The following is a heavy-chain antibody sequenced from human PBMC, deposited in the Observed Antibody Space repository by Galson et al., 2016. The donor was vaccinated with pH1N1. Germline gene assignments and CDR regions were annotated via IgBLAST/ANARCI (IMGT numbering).Heavy chain of an antibody. CDR1: GYTFTDYD. CDR3: ERGGYCSGGSCYDVFDY. Sequence: SVKVSCKASGYTFTDYDINWVRQGTGQGLEWMGWMNPNNDNTGYAQKFQGRVTMTRNTSISTAYMELSSLRSEDTAVYYCERGGYCSGGSCYDVFDYWGQGTLVTVS. D-gene: IGHD2-15*01. V-gene: IGHV1-8*01. CDR2: MNPNNDNT. J-gene: IGHJ4*02.